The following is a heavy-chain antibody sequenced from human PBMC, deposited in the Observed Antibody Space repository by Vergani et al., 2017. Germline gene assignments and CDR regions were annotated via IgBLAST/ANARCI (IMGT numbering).Heavy chain of an antibody. CDR1: GFTTGDYV. J-gene: IGHJ4*02. D-gene: IGHD2-15*01. CDR2: IRSDESRR. CDR3: AKEGGRYCSGGTCYPEY. V-gene: IGHV3-30*02. Sequence: AQLAESGGGLVQPGQSLRLSCTASGFTTGDYVMSWFRQAPGKGLEWVASIRSDESRRYYGDSMEGPFTISRDNSKNTLYLQMKSLRPEDTAVYYCAKEGGRYCSGGTCYPEYWGQGTLVIVSS.